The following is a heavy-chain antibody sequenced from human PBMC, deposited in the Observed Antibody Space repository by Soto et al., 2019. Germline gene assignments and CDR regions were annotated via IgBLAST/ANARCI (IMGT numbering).Heavy chain of an antibody. D-gene: IGHD3-3*01. Sequence: EVQLVESGGGLVKPGGSLRLSCAASGFTFSSYSMNWVRQAPGKGLEWVSSISSSSSYIYYADSVKGRFTISRDNAKNSLYLQMNSRRAEDTAVYYCASIFGVVKRGGGYDGMDVWGQGTTVTVSS. J-gene: IGHJ6*02. V-gene: IGHV3-21*01. CDR2: ISSSSSYI. CDR3: ASIFGVVKRGGGYDGMDV. CDR1: GFTFSSYS.